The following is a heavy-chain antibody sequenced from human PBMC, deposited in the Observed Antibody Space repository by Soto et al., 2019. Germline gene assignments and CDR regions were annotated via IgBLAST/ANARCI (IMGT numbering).Heavy chain of an antibody. CDR2: ISAYNGNT. J-gene: IGHJ3*02. CDR3: ARDLVIWTTATTWDAFDI. Sequence: ASVKVSCKASGYTFTSYGISWVRQAPGQGLEWMGWISAYNGNTNYAQKLQGRVTMTTDTSTSTAYMELRSLRSDDTAVYYCARDLVIWTTATTWDAFDIWGQGTMVTVSS. D-gene: IGHD4-17*01. V-gene: IGHV1-18*01. CDR1: GYTFTSYG.